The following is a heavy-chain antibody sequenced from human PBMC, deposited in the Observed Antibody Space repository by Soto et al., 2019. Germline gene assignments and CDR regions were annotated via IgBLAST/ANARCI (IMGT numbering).Heavy chain of an antibody. CDR3: ANEPHDCDF. Sequence: QVQLVQSGAEVKKPGASVKVSCKASGYTFTSYGISCVRQAPGQGLELMGWISAYTGNTKYAQKLQGRVTMTTDTHKSTSDRELRSWRSDDTAVYYCANEPHDCDFWCHVNLVDAS. J-gene: IGHJ4*01. CDR2: ISAYTGNT. CDR1: GYTFTSYG. V-gene: IGHV1-18*01.